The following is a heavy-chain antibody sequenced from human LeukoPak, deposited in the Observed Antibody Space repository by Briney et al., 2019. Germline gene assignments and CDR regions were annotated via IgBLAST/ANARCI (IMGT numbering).Heavy chain of an antibody. CDR3: ARDKCTSTSCYGHFDY. J-gene: IGHJ4*02. D-gene: IGHD2-2*01. CDR2: ISSSSTI. CDR1: GFTFSSYS. V-gene: IGHV3-48*04. Sequence: GGSLRLSCAASGFTFSSYSMNWVRQAPGKGLEWVSYISSSSTIYYADSVKGRFTISRDNAKNTLYLQMNSLRAEDTAVYYCARDKCTSTSCYGHFDYWGQGTLVTVSS.